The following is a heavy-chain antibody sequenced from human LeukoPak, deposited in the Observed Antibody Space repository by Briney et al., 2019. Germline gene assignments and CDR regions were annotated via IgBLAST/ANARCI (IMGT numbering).Heavy chain of an antibody. CDR3: ATRPPGQQWVPYFDY. D-gene: IGHD5-18*01. CDR2: IYYSGST. CDR1: GDSISNYY. V-gene: IGHV4-59*01. J-gene: IGHJ4*02. Sequence: SETLSLTCTVSGDSISNYYWSWIRQPPEKGLEWIGYIYYSGSTNYNPSLKRRVTMSMDTSKNQLSLKLTSVTAADTAVYFCATRPPGQQWVPYFDYWGQGSLVTVSS.